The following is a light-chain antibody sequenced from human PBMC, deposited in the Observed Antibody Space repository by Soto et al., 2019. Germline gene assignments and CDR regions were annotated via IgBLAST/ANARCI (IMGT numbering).Light chain of an antibody. CDR2: KIS. CDR1: ETLVHSNGNTY. CDR3: QKYNSAPRT. V-gene: IGKV2-24*01. J-gene: IGKJ4*01. Sequence: DIVMTQTPLSSPVTLGQPASMSCRSSETLVHSNGNTYLNWLHQRPGQPPRLLIYKISNRFSGVPDRFSGSGSGTDFTLTISSLQPEDVATYYCQKYNSAPRTFGGGTKVDIK.